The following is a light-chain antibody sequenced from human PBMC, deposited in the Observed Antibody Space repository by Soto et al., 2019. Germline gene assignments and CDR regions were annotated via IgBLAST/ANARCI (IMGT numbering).Light chain of an antibody. CDR3: QQYGSSGT. CDR1: QSVSNNY. V-gene: IGKV3-20*01. CDR2: GAS. Sequence: MLFPRSPATLCLSPGERATLSCRASQSVSNNYLAWYQQKPGKAPRLLIYGASNRATGIPDRFSGSGSGTDFTLPICRLEPEDSAVFHCQQYGSSGTFGQGTKVDI. J-gene: IGKJ1*01.